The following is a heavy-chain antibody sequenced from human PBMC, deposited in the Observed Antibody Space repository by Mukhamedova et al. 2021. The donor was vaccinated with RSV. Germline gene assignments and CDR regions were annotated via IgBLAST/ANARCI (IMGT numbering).Heavy chain of an antibody. Sequence: SGIFGGGDRTYYADSVKGRFTISRDNSKNTLSLQMNSLRVEDTAVYYCAKAQIYLDPFDYWGQGTLVT. V-gene: IGHV3-23*01. D-gene: IGHD3/OR15-3a*01. J-gene: IGHJ4*02. CDR2: IFGGGDRT. CDR3: AKAQIYLDPFDY.